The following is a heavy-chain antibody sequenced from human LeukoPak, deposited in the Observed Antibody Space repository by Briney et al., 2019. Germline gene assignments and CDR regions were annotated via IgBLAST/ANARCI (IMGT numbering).Heavy chain of an antibody. CDR1: GYTFTSYG. D-gene: IGHD6-6*01. Sequence: GASVKLSCKASGYTFTSYGISWVRHAPGQGQEWRGWSSAYNGNTNYAQKLQGRVTMTTDTSTSTAYMELRSLRSDDTAVYYCARVEQLVPPFGYYYGMDVWGQGTTVTVSS. CDR2: SSAYNGNT. V-gene: IGHV1-18*01. J-gene: IGHJ6*02. CDR3: ARVEQLVPPFGYYYGMDV.